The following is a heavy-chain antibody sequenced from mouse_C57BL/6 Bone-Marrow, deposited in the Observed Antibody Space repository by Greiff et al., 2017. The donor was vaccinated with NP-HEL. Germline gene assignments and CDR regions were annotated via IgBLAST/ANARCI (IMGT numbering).Heavy chain of an antibody. V-gene: IGHV14-4*01. D-gene: IGHD1-1*01. CDR1: GFNIKDAY. CDR2: IDPENGDT. CDR3: TTGGSSPYAMDY. J-gene: IGHJ4*01. Sequence: EVQLQQSGAELVRPGASVKLSCTVSGFNIKDAYMHWVKQRPEQGLEWIGWIDPENGDTEYASKFQGKATITADPSSNTAYLQLSSLTSEDTAVDYCTTGGSSPYAMDYWGQGTSVTVSS.